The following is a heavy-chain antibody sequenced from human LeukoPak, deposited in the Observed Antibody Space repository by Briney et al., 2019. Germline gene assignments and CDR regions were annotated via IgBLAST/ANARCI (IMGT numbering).Heavy chain of an antibody. Sequence: ASVKVSCKVSGYTLTELSMHWVRQAPGKGLEWMGSLDPEDDEAIYAQKFQGRVTMTEDTSTDTAYMELSSLRSEDTAVYYCATVMAYYYDISGYYYFDYWGQGTLVTVPS. J-gene: IGHJ4*02. D-gene: IGHD3-22*01. V-gene: IGHV1-24*01. CDR2: LDPEDDEA. CDR3: ATVMAYYYDISGYYYFDY. CDR1: GYTLTELS.